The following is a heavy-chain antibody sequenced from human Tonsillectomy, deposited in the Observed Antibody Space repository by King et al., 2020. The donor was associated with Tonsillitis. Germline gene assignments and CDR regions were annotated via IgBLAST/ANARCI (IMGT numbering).Heavy chain of an antibody. D-gene: IGHD2-15*01. CDR1: GGFIIGVDYF. J-gene: IGHJ5*02. CDR3: GRYEGGVFDP. Sequence: QLQESGPGQVKASKTLCLTCTVSGGFIIGVDYFWRWVRQHPGKGLEVFGYIYYSGYTYYKPSLRCRLTISIDTSKNQFSLNLTSVTDADTAVYYCGRYEGGVFDPWGQGSLVTVSS. V-gene: IGHV4-31*03. CDR2: IYYSGYT.